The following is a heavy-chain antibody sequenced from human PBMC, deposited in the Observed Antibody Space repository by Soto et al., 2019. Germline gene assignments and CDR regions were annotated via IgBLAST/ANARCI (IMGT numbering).Heavy chain of an antibody. CDR2: ISPYNGNT. J-gene: IGHJ3*01. Sequence: QVQLVQSGAEVRKPGASVKVSCKASGYTFTTYGISWVRQAPGQGLEWMGWISPYNGNTNYAQKLQGRVTMTTDTSRRKAYGGLGGRRSDEPAVYYCAGGGSYYEAFINGAFDLGGQGTMVPVPS. CDR3: AGGGSYYEAFINGAFDL. V-gene: IGHV1-18*01. D-gene: IGHD1-26*01. CDR1: GYTFTTYG.